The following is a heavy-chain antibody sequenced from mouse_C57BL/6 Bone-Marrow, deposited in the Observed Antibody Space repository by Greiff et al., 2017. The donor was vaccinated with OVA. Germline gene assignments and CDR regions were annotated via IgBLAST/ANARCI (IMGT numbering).Heavy chain of an antibody. V-gene: IGHV10-3*01. D-gene: IGHD2-3*01. CDR1: GFTFNTYA. CDR3: HIYDGYPAWFAY. Sequence: EVQVVESGGGLVQPKGSLKLSCAASGFTFNTYAMHWVRQAPGKGLEWVARIRSKSSNYATYYADSVKDRFTISRDDSQSMLYLQMNNLKTEDTAMYYCHIYDGYPAWFAYWGQGTLVTVSA. CDR2: IRSKSSNYAT. J-gene: IGHJ3*01.